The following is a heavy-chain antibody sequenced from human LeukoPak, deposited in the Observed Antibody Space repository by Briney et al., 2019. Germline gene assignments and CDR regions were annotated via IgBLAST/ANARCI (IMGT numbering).Heavy chain of an antibody. D-gene: IGHD6-13*01. V-gene: IGHV3-23*01. Sequence: AGSLRLSCGASGFTFSNYAMSWVRQAPGKGLESVSDIRSTGGTTAYADSVKGRFTISRDNSRNTLYLQMNSLRAEDTAVYYCARADRYGTTWYGRVDYWGQGTLVTVSS. CDR3: ARADRYGTTWYGRVDY. CDR2: IRSTGGTT. J-gene: IGHJ4*02. CDR1: GFTFSNYA.